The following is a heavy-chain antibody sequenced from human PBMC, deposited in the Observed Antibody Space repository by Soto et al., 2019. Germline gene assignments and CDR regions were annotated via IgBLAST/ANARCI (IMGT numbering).Heavy chain of an antibody. J-gene: IGHJ6*02. CDR1: GGSISSYY. Sequence: SETLSLTCTVSGGSISSYYWIWIRQPPGKGLEWIGYIYYSGSTNYNPSLKSRVTISVDTSKNQFSLKLSSVTAADTAVYYCARGVRWHYYYYAMDGWGQGTTVTVSS. CDR3: ARGVRWHYYYYAMDG. V-gene: IGHV4-59*12. D-gene: IGHD6-13*01. CDR2: IYYSGST.